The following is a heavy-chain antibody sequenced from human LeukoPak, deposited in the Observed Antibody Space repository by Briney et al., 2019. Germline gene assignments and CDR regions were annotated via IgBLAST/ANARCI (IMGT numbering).Heavy chain of an antibody. CDR1: GFTFSSYW. CDR3: ATGSQIRETAF. CDR2: IKQDGSAK. J-gene: IGHJ4*02. Sequence: GGSLRLSCAASGFTFSSYWMSWVRQAPGKGLEWVANIKQDGSAKYYVDSVKGRFTISRDNAKNSLYLQVNSLRAEDTAVYYCATGSQIRETAFWGQGTLVTVSS. D-gene: IGHD3-10*01. V-gene: IGHV3-7*01.